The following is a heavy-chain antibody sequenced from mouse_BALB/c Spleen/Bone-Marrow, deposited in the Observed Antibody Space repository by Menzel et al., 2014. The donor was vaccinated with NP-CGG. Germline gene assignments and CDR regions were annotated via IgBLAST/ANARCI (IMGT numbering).Heavy chain of an antibody. V-gene: IGHV7-3*02. CDR1: GFTFTDYY. CDR3: ARDIGRLLFDY. CDR2: IRNKANGYTT. D-gene: IGHD1-2*01. J-gene: IGHJ2*01. Sequence: DVQLVESGGGLVQPGGSLRLSCAPSGFTFTDYYMSWVRQPPGKALEWLGFIRNKANGYTTEYSASVKGRFTISRDNSQSILYLQMNTLRAEDSATYYCARDIGRLLFDYWGQGTTLTVSS.